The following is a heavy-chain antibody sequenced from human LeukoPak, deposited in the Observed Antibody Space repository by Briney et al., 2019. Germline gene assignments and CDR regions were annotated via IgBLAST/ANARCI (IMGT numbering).Heavy chain of an antibody. J-gene: IGHJ4*02. V-gene: IGHV3-7*01. Sequence: GGSLRLSCAASGFTFSRYWMTWVRQAPGKGLEWLANIKEDGSDKYYVDSVRGRFTIFRGNAKNSLYLQMNSLRAEDTAVYYCARDHAMAVAGLIDYWGQGTLVAVSS. D-gene: IGHD6-19*01. CDR3: ARDHAMAVAGLIDY. CDR2: IKEDGSDK. CDR1: GFTFSRYW.